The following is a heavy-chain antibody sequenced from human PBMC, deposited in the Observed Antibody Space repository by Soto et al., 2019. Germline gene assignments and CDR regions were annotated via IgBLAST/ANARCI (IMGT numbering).Heavy chain of an antibody. Sequence: GGSLRLSCAGSGLTFRTYAMRLVRQPPGKGLEWVSAISGSGGSTYYADSVKGRFTISRDNSKNTLYLQMNSLRAEDTAVYYCAKFPPGLVLDPNWFAPWGQGTLVTVSS. CDR2: ISGSGGST. J-gene: IGHJ5*02. V-gene: IGHV3-23*01. CDR3: AKFPPGLVLDPNWFAP. D-gene: IGHD3-3*01. CDR1: GLTFRTYA.